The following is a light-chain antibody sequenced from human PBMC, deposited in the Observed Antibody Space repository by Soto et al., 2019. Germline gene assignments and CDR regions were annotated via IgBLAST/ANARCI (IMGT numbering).Light chain of an antibody. J-gene: IGKJ2*01. CDR2: DAS. CDR1: QSISSY. Sequence: EIVLTQSPATLSLSPGERATLSCRASQSISSYLAWYQQKPGQAPRLLIYDASNRATGIPARFSGRGSGTYFTLTISSLEPEDFAVYYCQQRYNWPMYTFGQGTKLEIK. V-gene: IGKV3-11*01. CDR3: QQRYNWPMYT.